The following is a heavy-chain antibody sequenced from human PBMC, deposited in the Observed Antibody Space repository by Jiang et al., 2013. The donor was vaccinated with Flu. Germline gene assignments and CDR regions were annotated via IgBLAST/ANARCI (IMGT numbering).Heavy chain of an antibody. J-gene: IGHJ4*02. CDR3: TRDGHNYCHDY. CDR2: IRNRGNSHTT. V-gene: IGHV3-72*01. D-gene: IGHD2-15*01. Sequence: SCAASGFTFSDHHMDWVRQSPGKALEWVGRIRNRGNSHTTEYATSVEGRFTVSRDDSQNSLYLQMNSLKIEDTAVYYCTRDGHNYCHDYWGQGTLVTVSS. CDR1: GFTFSDHH.